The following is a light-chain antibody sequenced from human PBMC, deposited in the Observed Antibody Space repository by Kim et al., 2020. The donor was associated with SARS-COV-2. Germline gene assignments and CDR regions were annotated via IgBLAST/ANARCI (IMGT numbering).Light chain of an antibody. CDR1: QSVSTN. CDR2: GAS. Sequence: SPGERPTLSCRASQSVSTNLAWYQQKPGQAPRLLIYGASTRATGIPARFSGSGSGTEFTLTISSLQSEDFALYYCHQYNHWPRGTFGQGTRLEIK. CDR3: HQYNHWPRGT. V-gene: IGKV3-15*01. J-gene: IGKJ5*01.